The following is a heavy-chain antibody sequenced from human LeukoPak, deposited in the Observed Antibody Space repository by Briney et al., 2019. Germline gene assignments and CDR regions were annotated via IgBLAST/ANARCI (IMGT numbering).Heavy chain of an antibody. J-gene: IGHJ4*02. CDR2: IYHSGST. Sequence: SETLSLTCAVSGYSISSGYYWGWIRQPPGKGLEWIGSIYHSGSTYYNPSLKSRVTISVDTSKNQFSLKLSSVTAADTAVYHCARLKFGYFDYWGQGTLVTVSS. D-gene: IGHD3-10*01. CDR3: ARLKFGYFDY. V-gene: IGHV4-38-2*01. CDR1: GYSISSGYY.